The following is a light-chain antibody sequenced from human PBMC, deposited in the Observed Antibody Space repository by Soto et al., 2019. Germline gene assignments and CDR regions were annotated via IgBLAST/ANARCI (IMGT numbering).Light chain of an antibody. CDR3: XSYXXXLSGSV. V-gene: IGLV1-40*01. J-gene: IGLJ2*01. CDR2: GNS. Sequence: QSVLTQPPSVSGAPGQRVTISCTGSSSNIGAGYHVHWYQQLPGTAPKLLIYGNSNRPSGVPDRFSGSKSGTSASLAITGXXXEXXAXXXXXSYXXXLSGSVFGGGTKLTVL. CDR1: SSNIGAGYH.